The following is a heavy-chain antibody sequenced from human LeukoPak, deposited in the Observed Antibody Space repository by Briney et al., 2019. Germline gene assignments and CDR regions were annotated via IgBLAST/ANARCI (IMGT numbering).Heavy chain of an antibody. J-gene: IGHJ4*02. D-gene: IGHD3-3*01. CDR1: GYTFTSNG. Sequence: ASVKVSCKASGYTFTSNGISWVRQAPGQGLEWMGWISAYNGNTNYAQKLQGRVTMTTDTSTSTAYMELRSLRSDDTAVYYCAREERITIFGVVNHPFDYWGQGTLVTVSS. V-gene: IGHV1-18*01. CDR3: AREERITIFGVVNHPFDY. CDR2: ISAYNGNT.